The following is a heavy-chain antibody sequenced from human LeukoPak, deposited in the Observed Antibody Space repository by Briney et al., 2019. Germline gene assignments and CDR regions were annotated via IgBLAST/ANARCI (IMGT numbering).Heavy chain of an antibody. CDR3: SRENYDFWSGYYSSDNSYYLDV. Sequence: PSETLSLTCTVSGASVSTHYGTWVRQPPGKGRVWVGSIYYTGTTNYNPSLQSRLTISVDTTQNQFSLRLSSVTAADTAVYYCSRENYDFWSGYYSSDNSYYLDVWGKGTTVIVSS. V-gene: IGHV4-59*02. D-gene: IGHD3-3*01. CDR1: GASVSTHY. CDR2: IYYTGTT. J-gene: IGHJ6*03.